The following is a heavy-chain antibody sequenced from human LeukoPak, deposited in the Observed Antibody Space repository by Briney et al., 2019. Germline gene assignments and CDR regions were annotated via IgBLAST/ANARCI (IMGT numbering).Heavy chain of an antibody. CDR1: GFTFDDYA. J-gene: IGHJ3*02. CDR2: ISWNSGSI. Sequence: GGSLRLSCAASGFTFDDYAMHWVRHAPGKGLEWVSGISWNSGSIGYADSVKGRFTISRDNAKNSLYLQMNSLRAEDTALYYCAKDIGRGGRGSAFDIWGQGTMVTVSS. V-gene: IGHV3-9*01. D-gene: IGHD2-15*01. CDR3: AKDIGRGGRGSAFDI.